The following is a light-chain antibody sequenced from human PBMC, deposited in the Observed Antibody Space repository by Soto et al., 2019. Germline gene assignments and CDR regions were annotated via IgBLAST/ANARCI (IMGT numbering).Light chain of an antibody. J-gene: IGLJ2*01. CDR1: NSNIGAGFD. CDR2: GNT. CDR3: QSYDGSLVV. Sequence: QSVLTQPPSLSGAPGQRVTISCTGSNSNIGAGFDVHWYQQLPGTAPKLLIYGNTIRPSGVPDRFSGSKSGTSASLAITGLQPEDEADYYCQSYDGSLVVFGGGTKVTVL. V-gene: IGLV1-40*01.